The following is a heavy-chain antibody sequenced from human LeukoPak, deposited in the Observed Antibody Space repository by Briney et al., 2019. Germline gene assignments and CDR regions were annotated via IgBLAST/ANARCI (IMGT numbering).Heavy chain of an antibody. CDR2: IYYSGST. CDR3: ARQDGYNLDY. CDR1: GGSIDSYY. V-gene: IGHV4-59*08. J-gene: IGHJ4*02. Sequence: SETLSLTCTVSGGSIDSYYWSWIRQPPGKGLGWIGYIYYSGSTNYNPSLKSRVTISVDTSKNQFSLNLSSVTAADTAVYYCARQDGYNLDYWGQGTLVTVSS. D-gene: IGHD5-24*01.